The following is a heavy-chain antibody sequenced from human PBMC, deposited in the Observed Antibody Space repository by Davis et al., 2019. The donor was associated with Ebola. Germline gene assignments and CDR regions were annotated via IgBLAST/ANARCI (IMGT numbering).Heavy chain of an antibody. J-gene: IGHJ6*02. CDR3: AKDRSVAAAGFYFGMDV. V-gene: IGHV3-30*18. Sequence: GGSLRLSCAASGFTFSNYGMHWVRQSPGKGLEWVAVISSTGSNNYSVDSVKGRFTVSRDNSKNTVYLQMNSLRADDTAVYYCAKDRSVAAAGFYFGMDVWGQGTTVTVSS. CDR1: GFTFSNYG. CDR2: ISSTGSNN. D-gene: IGHD6-13*01.